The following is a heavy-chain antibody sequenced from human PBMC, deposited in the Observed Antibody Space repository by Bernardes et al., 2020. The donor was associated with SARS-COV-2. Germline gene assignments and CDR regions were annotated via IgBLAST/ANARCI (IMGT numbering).Heavy chain of an antibody. D-gene: IGHD4-17*01. CDR3: ASVTTETDY. J-gene: IGHJ4*02. Sequence: ASVKVSCKTSGYSFTGYYIHWVRQAPGQGLDWMGWFNPKSGYTIYAQKFQGRVTMTGDTSIGTAYMELTRLRSDDTAVYYCASVTTETDYWGQGTLVTVSS. CDR1: GYSFTGYY. V-gene: IGHV1-2*02. CDR2: FNPKSGYT.